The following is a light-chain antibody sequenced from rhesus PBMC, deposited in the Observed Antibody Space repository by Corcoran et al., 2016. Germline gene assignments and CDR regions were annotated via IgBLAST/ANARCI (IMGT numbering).Light chain of an antibody. Sequence: DIQMTQSPSSLSASLGDRVTITCRASQGITNDLAWYQQKPGETPKILIYEASILQSGIPSRFSGSGSWTDFTLTISSLQPEHFATYYCQHSYSAPYTFGQGTKVEIK. CDR1: QGITND. CDR3: QHSYSAPYT. CDR2: EAS. J-gene: IGKJ2*01. V-gene: IGKV1-21*01.